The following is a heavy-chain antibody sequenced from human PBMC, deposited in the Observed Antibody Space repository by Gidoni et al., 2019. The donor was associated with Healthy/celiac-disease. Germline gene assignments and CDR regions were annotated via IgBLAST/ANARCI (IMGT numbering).Heavy chain of an antibody. D-gene: IGHD6-13*01. CDR3: AKAYFEYSSSWGLSYYYYYGMDV. V-gene: IGHV3-23*01. J-gene: IGHJ6*02. CDR2: ISGSGGST. CDR1: GFTFSSYA. Sequence: EVQLLASGGGLVQPGGSLRLSCAASGFTFSSYAMSWVRPAPGKGLEWVSAISGSGGSTYYADSVKGRFTISRDNSKNTLYLQMNSLRAEDTAVYYCAKAYFEYSSSWGLSYYYYYGMDVWGQGTTVTVSS.